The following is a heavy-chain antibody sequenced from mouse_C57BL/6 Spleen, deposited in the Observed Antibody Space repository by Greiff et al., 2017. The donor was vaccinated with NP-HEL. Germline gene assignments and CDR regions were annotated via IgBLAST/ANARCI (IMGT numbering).Heavy chain of an antibody. Sequence: EVKLVESGGGLVKPGGSLKLSCAASGFTFSSYAMSWVRQTPEKRLEWVATISDGGSYTYYPDNVKGRFTISRDNAKNNLYLQMSHLKSEDTAMYYCARGDSPLAYWGQGTLVTVSA. CDR1: GFTFSSYA. CDR2: ISDGGSYT. J-gene: IGHJ3*01. V-gene: IGHV5-4*03. D-gene: IGHD3-3*01. CDR3: ARGDSPLAY.